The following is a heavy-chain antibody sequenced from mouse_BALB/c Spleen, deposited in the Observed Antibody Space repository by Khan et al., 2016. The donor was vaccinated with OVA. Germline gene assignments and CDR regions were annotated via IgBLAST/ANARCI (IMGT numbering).Heavy chain of an antibody. Sequence: LVKTGASVKISCKASGYSFTGYYMHWVKQSHGKSLEWIGHISCYNGSTTYNQKFKGKATFTVDTSSSTVYMQFNSLTSEDSAVYYCARVDYYGSSSFAYWGQGTLVTVSA. CDR1: GYSFTGYY. V-gene: IGHV1S34*01. CDR3: ARVDYYGSSSFAY. D-gene: IGHD1-1*01. CDR2: ISCYNGST. J-gene: IGHJ3*01.